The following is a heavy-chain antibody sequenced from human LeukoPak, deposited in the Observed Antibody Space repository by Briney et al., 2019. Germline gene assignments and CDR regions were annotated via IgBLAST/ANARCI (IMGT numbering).Heavy chain of an antibody. J-gene: IGHJ4*02. Sequence: GGSLRLSCAASGFTFSSYAMSWVRQAPGKGLEWVSAISGSGGNTYYADSVKGRFSISRDNSKNTLYLQMNSLRAEDTAVYYCAKGPLGELLPFDYWGQGTLVTVSS. CDR3: AKGPLGELLPFDY. D-gene: IGHD1-26*01. CDR1: GFTFSSYA. V-gene: IGHV3-23*01. CDR2: ISGSGGNT.